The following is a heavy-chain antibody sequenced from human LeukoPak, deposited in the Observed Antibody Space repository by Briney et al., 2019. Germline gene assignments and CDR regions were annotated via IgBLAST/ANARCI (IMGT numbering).Heavy chain of an antibody. CDR3: QSGFGELLGNYFDY. V-gene: IGHV3-48*02. J-gene: IGHJ4*02. Sequence: PGGSLRLSCAASGFTFSSYSMNWVRQAPGKGLEWVSYISSSSSTIYYADSVKGRFTISRDNAKNSLYLQMNSLRDEDTAVYYCQSGFGELLGNYFDYWGQGTLVTVSS. CDR1: GFTFSSYS. CDR2: ISSSSSTI. D-gene: IGHD3-10*01.